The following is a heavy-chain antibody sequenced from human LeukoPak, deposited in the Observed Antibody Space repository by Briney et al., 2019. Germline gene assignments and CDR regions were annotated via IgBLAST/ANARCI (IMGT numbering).Heavy chain of an antibody. CDR1: GYTFTSYA. CDR2: IYTNTGNP. D-gene: IGHD3-10*01. Sequence: ASVKVSCKASGYTFTSYAMDWVRQAPGQGLEWMRWIYTNTGNPTYAQGFTGRFVFSLDTSVSTAYLQISSLKAEDTAVYYCARDYGSGSYPYWYFDLWGRGTLVTVSS. J-gene: IGHJ2*01. V-gene: IGHV7-4-1*02. CDR3: ARDYGSGSYPYWYFDL.